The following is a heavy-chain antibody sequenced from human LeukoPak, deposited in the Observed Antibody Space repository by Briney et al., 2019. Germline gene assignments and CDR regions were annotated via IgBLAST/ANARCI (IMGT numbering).Heavy chain of an antibody. Sequence: GASVTVSFMSSVYTFTDYYMHWVRQPPGQGVEWMEWINPYSGRTLYAQKFQGRVTMTRDTSISTASMELSSLTSDDTAVYYCARTYGDLYYFDYWGQGTLVTVSS. V-gene: IGHV1-2*02. D-gene: IGHD4-17*01. CDR3: ARTYGDLYYFDY. J-gene: IGHJ4*02. CDR2: INPYSGRT. CDR1: VYTFTDYY.